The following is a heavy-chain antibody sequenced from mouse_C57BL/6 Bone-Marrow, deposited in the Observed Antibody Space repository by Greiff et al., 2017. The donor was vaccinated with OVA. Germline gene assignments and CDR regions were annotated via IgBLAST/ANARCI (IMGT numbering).Heavy chain of an antibody. CDR2: IDPSDSYT. CDR1: GYTFTSYW. Sequence: QVQLQQPGAELVMPGASVKLSCKASGYTFTSYWMHWVKQRPGQGLEWIGEIDPSDSYTNYNQKFKGKSTLTVDKSSSTAYLQLSCLTSEDSAVYYCAGPDLYGSYDSYWYFDVWGTGTTVTVSS. CDR3: AGPDLYGSYDSYWYFDV. V-gene: IGHV1-69*01. D-gene: IGHD1-1*02. J-gene: IGHJ1*03.